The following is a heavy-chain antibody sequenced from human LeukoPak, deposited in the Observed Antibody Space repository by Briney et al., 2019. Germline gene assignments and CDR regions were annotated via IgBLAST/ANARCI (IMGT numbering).Heavy chain of an antibody. Sequence: PGGSLRLSCAASGFTFSNYAMTWVRQAPGKGLEWVSTISGSSVNTYYADSVKGRFTISGDNSKNTLYLQMNSLRAEDTALYYCAKRGGGSYYFDYWGQGTLVTVSS. V-gene: IGHV3-23*01. J-gene: IGHJ4*02. D-gene: IGHD3-16*01. CDR2: ISGSSVNT. CDR1: GFTFSNYA. CDR3: AKRGGGSYYFDY.